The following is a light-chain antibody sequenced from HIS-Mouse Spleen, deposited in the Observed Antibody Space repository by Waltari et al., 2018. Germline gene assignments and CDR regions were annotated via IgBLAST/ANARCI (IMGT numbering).Light chain of an antibody. CDR1: RSNLGSNY. CDR2: RNN. J-gene: IGLJ1*01. Sequence: QSVLTQPPSASGTPGQRVTISCSGSRSNLGSNYVYWYQQLPGTAPKLLIYRNNQRPSGVPDRFSGSKSGTSASLAISGLRSEDEADYYCAAWDDSLSGYVFGTGTKVTVL. V-gene: IGLV1-47*01. CDR3: AAWDDSLSGYV.